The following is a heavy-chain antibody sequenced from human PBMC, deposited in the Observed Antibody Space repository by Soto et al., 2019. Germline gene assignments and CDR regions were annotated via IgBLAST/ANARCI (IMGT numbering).Heavy chain of an antibody. J-gene: IGHJ5*02. Sequence: SETLSLTCAVSGGSFRGFYWTWIRQSPGKGLEWLGDINHVGITNYNPSLKSRVSIPVDTSKSQFSLKLSSVTAADTAVYYCARGRGYCSSTSCYVYNWFDPWGQGTLVTVSS. V-gene: IGHV4-34*01. CDR1: GGSFRGFY. D-gene: IGHD2-2*01. CDR2: INHVGIT. CDR3: ARGRGYCSSTSCYVYNWFDP.